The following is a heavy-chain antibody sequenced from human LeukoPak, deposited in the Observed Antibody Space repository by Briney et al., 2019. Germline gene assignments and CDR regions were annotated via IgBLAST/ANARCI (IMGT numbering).Heavy chain of an antibody. CDR2: IYPGDSDT. Sequence: HGESLKISCQGSGYSFTSYWITWVRQMPGKGLEWIGMIYPGDSDTRYSPSFQGQVTISADKSISTAYLQWSSLKASDIAMYYCASGIAVAPGTFNILGQGTMVTVSS. D-gene: IGHD6-19*01. CDR3: ASGIAVAPGTFNI. V-gene: IGHV5-51*01. CDR1: GYSFTSYW. J-gene: IGHJ3*02.